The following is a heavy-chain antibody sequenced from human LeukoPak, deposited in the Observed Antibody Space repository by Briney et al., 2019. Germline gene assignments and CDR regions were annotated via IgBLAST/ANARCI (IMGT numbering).Heavy chain of an antibody. V-gene: IGHV3-23*01. J-gene: IGHJ4*02. Sequence: GGSLRLSCAASGFTFSSYAMSWVRQAPGKGLEWVSAISGGGGGTYYADSVKGRFTISRDNSRNTLYLQMNSLRGEDTAIYYCAKDRTVQIYGSGEYWGQGTLVTVSS. CDR2: ISGGGGGT. CDR3: AKDRTVQIYGSGEY. CDR1: GFTFSSYA. D-gene: IGHD3-10*01.